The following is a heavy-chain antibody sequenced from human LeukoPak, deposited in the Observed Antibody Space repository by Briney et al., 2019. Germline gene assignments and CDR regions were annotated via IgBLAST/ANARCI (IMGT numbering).Heavy chain of an antibody. CDR2: ISGSGGST. CDR1: GFTFSSYA. CDR3: AKLKGGDIVVVPAARLPDY. J-gene: IGHJ4*02. Sequence: GSLRLSCAASGFTFSSYAMSWVRQAPGKGLEWVSAISGSGGSTYYADSVKGRFTISRDNSKNTLHLQMNSLRAEDTAVYYCAKLKGGDIVVVPAARLPDYWGQGTLVTVSS. D-gene: IGHD2-2*01. V-gene: IGHV3-23*01.